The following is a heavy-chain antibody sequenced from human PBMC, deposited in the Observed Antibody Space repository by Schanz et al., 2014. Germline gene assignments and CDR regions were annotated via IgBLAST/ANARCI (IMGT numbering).Heavy chain of an antibody. Sequence: QVQLQESGPGLVKPSETLSLTCAVSCASVSSFYWSWIRQPAGKGLEWIGHVYATGRTKYNPSLKSRVTMSVDTSQKQISLKLTSVTAADTAVYYCARTLVNGSRKWFVPWGPGTQVTVSS. CDR1: CASVSSFY. CDR3: ARTLVNGSRKWFVP. J-gene: IGHJ5*02. V-gene: IGHV4-4*07. CDR2: VYATGRT. D-gene: IGHD3-10*01.